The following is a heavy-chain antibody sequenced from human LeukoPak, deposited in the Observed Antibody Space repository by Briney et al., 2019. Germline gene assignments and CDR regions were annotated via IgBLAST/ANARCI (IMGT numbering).Heavy chain of an antibody. Sequence: ASVKVSCKTSGYSFTSQDMHWVRQAPGQSLEWMGCINPDNGDTKYSQEFQGRVTITRDTSATTAYMRSDGMAVYYCTLYNYWGQGTLVTVSS. D-gene: IGHD2-2*02. V-gene: IGHV1-3*03. CDR3: TLYNY. CDR1: GYSFTSQD. J-gene: IGHJ4*02. CDR2: INPDNGDT.